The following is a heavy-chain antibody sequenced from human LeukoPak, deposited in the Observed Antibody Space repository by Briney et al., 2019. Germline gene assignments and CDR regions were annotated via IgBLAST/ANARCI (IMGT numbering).Heavy chain of an antibody. D-gene: IGHD3-9*01. CDR2: INPNSGGT. V-gene: IGHV1-2*02. Sequence: ASVRVSCTASGYTFTVYYMHWVRQAPGQGLGWMGWINPNSGGTNYAQKFQGRVTMTRDTSISTAYMELSRLRSDDTAVYYCARESTPYYDILTGYQKPKPFDYWGQGTLVTVSS. CDR3: ARESTPYYDILTGYQKPKPFDY. CDR1: GYTFTVYY. J-gene: IGHJ4*02.